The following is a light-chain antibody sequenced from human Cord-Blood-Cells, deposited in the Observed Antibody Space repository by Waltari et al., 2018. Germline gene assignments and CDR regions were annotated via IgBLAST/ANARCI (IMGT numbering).Light chain of an antibody. V-gene: IGLV1-40*01. J-gene: IGLJ3*02. CDR3: QSYDSSLSGV. CDR2: GNS. CDR1: SSNIRAGYA. Sequence: QSVLSQPPSVSEAPGQRVTISCTGSSSNIRAGYAVHWYQQLPGTAPKLLIYGNSNRPSGVPDRFSGSKSGTAASLAITGLQADDEADYYCQSYDSSLSGVFGGGTKLTVL.